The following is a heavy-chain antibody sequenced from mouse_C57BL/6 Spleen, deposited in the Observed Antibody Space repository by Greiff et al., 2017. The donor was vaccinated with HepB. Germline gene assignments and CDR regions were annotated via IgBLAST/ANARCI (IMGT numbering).Heavy chain of an antibody. J-gene: IGHJ3*01. Sequence: EVQLVESGGGLVKPGGSLKLSCAASGFTFSSYAMSWVRQTPEKGLEWVATISAGGSYTYYPDNVKGRFTITRDNATNNLYLEMRHLKSEDTAMYYCARDTLDYVGTFAYWGQGTLVTVSA. D-gene: IGHD2-4*01. CDR3: ARDTLDYVGTFAY. CDR1: GFTFSSYA. V-gene: IGHV5-4*01. CDR2: ISAGGSYT.